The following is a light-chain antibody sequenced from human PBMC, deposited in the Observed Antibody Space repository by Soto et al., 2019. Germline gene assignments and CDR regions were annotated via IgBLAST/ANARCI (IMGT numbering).Light chain of an antibody. J-gene: IGLJ1*01. V-gene: IGLV1-44*01. CDR1: SPNIGSNT. CDR2: SDN. Sequence: QSVLTQSPSASGTPGQRVTISCSGSSPNIGSNTVNWYHQLPGTAPKLLIYSDNQRPSGVPDRFSGSKSGTSASLAISGLQSEDEADYYCAAWDDSLNGYVFASGTKVTVL. CDR3: AAWDDSLNGYV.